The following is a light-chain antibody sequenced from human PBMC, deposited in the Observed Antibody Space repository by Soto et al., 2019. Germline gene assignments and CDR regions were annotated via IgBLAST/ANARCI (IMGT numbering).Light chain of an antibody. Sequence: EIVTTQSPATLSVSPGERATLSCRTSQNVNSNLAWYQQKPGQAPRLLIIGASVTASGVPARFSGSGSGTDFTLTISSLRSEDFAVYYCQQYNGWPITFGQGTRLEIK. CDR1: QNVNSN. J-gene: IGKJ5*01. CDR2: GAS. V-gene: IGKV3-15*01. CDR3: QQYNGWPIT.